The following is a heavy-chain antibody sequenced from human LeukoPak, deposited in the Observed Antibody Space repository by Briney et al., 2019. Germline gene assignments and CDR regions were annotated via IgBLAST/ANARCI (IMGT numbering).Heavy chain of an antibody. CDR1: GFSLRTSGVG. V-gene: IGHV2-5*02. J-gene: IGHJ3*01. D-gene: IGHD2-2*02. CDR3: AHRDLYCSSASCYSAHAFDL. CDR2: IYWDDVK. Sequence: ESGPTLVKPTETLTLTCTFSGFSLRTSGVGVGWIRQPPGKALEWLALIYWDDVKRYSPSLKSRLTITKDTSKNQVVLTMTNMDPVDTATYYCAHRDLYCSSASCYSAHAFDLWGQRTMVTVSS.